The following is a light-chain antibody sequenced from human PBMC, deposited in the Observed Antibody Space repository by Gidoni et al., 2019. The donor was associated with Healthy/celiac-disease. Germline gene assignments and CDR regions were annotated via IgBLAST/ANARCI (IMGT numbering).Light chain of an antibody. J-gene: IGLJ3*02. CDR1: SSDGGGYNY. V-gene: IGLV2-14*01. CDR2: DVS. Sequence: QSALTQPASVSGSPGLSITISCPGTSSDGGGYNYVSWYQQHPGKAPKLMIYDVSNRPSGVSNRFSGSKSGNTASLTISGLQAEDEADYYCSSYTSSSTWVFGGGTKLTVL. CDR3: SSYTSSSTWV.